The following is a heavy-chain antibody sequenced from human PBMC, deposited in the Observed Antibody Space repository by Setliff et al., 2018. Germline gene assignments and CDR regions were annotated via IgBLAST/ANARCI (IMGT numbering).Heavy chain of an antibody. J-gene: IGHJ4*02. CDR1: GFTFSRYG. D-gene: IGHD3-10*01. CDR2: IQFDGSIR. CDR3: ASTHRALAASFGSLGH. Sequence: PGGSLRLSCVASGFTFSRYGMHWVRQAPGKGLEWVAFIQFDGSIRRYTDSVQGRFTISRDNFKNTLHLQMNSLRPDDTAVYHCASTHRALAASFGSLGHWGQGILVTVSS. V-gene: IGHV3-30*02.